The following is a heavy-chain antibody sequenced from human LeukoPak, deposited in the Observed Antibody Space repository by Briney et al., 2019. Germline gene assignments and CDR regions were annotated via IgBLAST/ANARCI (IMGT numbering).Heavy chain of an antibody. Sequence: GRSLRLSCAASGFTFTTYGMHWVRQAPGKWLEWVAVIWYDGSNKYYADSVKGRFTISRDNSKNTMYLQMNSLRAEDSAVYYCAKEASSGWYYFDYWGQGTLVTVSS. CDR1: GFTFTTYG. J-gene: IGHJ4*02. V-gene: IGHV3-33*06. CDR2: IWYDGSNK. CDR3: AKEASSGWYYFDY. D-gene: IGHD6-19*01.